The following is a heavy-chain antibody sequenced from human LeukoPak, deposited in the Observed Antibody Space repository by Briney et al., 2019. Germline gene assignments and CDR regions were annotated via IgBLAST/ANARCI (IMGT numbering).Heavy chain of an antibody. D-gene: IGHD6-19*01. J-gene: IGHJ4*02. CDR1: GFTFSSYA. CDR2: ISYDGSNK. CDR3: AREGMVAVANSAIFEFVWANDY. Sequence: GGSLRLSCAASGFTFSSYAMHWVRQAPGKGLEWVAVISYDGSNKYYADSVKGRFTISRDNSKNTLYLQMNSLRAEDTAVYYCAREGMVAVANSAIFEFVWANDYWGQGTLVTVSS. V-gene: IGHV3-30-3*01.